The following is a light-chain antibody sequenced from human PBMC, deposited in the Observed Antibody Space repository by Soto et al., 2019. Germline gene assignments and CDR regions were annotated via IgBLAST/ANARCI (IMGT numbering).Light chain of an antibody. CDR3: AAWDDSLNGPV. V-gene: IGLV1-44*01. CDR1: SSNMGSNT. J-gene: IGLJ2*01. Sequence: QSVLTQPPSASETPGQRVTISCSGSSSNMGSNTVNWYQQLPGTAPKLLIYSNNQRPSGVPDRFSGSKSGSSASLAISGLHAEDEADYYCAAWDDSLNGPVFGGGTKLTVL. CDR2: SNN.